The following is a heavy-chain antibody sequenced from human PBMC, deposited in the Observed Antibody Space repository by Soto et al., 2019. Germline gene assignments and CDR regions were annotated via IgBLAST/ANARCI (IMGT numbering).Heavy chain of an antibody. CDR2: IWYDGSNK. J-gene: IGHJ6*02. CDR3: ARDEPYYDIFTGYYPKNYYYYYGMDV. D-gene: IGHD3-9*01. Sequence: QVQLVESGGGVVQPGRSLRLSCAASGFTFSSYGMHWDRQAPGKGLEWVAVIWYDGSNKYYADSVKGRFTISRDNSKNTLYLQMNSLRAEDTAVYYCARDEPYYDIFTGYYPKNYYYYYGMDVWGQGTTVTVSS. V-gene: IGHV3-33*01. CDR1: GFTFSSYG.